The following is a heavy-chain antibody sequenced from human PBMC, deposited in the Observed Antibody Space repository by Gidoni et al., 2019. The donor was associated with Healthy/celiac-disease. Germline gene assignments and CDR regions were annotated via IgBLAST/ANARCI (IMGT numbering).Heavy chain of an antibody. CDR1: GFTFSSYA. D-gene: IGHD1-26*01. J-gene: IGHJ4*02. V-gene: IGHV3-23*01. Sequence: EVQLLESGGGSVQPGGSLRLSCAASGFTFSSYAMSWVRQAPGKGLGWVSAISGSGGSTYSADSVKGRFTISRDNSKNTLYLQMNSLRAEDTAVYYCAKEGEEESGSYLPDYWGQGTLVTVSS. CDR2: ISGSGGST. CDR3: AKEGEEESGSYLPDY.